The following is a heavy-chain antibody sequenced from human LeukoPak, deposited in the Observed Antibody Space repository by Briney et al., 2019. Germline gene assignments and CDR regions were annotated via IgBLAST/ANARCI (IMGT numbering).Heavy chain of an antibody. CDR2: IASDGSST. CDR1: GFTFSSYW. J-gene: IGHJ4*02. Sequence: PGGSLRLSCAASGFTFSSYWMNWVRQAPGKGLVWVSRIASDGSSTTYADSVKGRFSISRDNAKNTLYLQMNSLRAEDTAVYYCARDQGIAAAGSIPDYWGQGALVTVSS. V-gene: IGHV3-74*01. CDR3: ARDQGIAAAGSIPDY. D-gene: IGHD6-13*01.